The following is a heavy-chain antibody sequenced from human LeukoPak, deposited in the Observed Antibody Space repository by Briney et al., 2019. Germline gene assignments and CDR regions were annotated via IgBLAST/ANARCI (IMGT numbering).Heavy chain of an antibody. J-gene: IGHJ4*02. CDR2: INPNSGGT. D-gene: IGHD3-22*01. V-gene: IGHV1-2*02. CDR3: AREDYYDSSGYYGPLVFDY. Sequence: ASVKVSCKASGYTFTGYYMPWVRQAPGQGLEWMGWINPNSGGTNYAQKFQGRVTMTRDTSISTAYMELSRLRSDDTAVYYCAREDYYDSSGYYGPLVFDYWGQGTLVTVSS. CDR1: GYTFTGYY.